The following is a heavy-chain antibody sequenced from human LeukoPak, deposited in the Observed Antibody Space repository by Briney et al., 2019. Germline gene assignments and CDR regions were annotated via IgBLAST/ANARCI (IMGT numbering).Heavy chain of an antibody. V-gene: IGHV3-21*01. D-gene: IGHD6-13*01. Sequence: GSLTLSCAGSGFTFSSYSMNWVRQAPGKGLEWVSSISSSSSYIYYADSVKGRFTISRDNAKNSLYLQMNSLRAEDTAVYYCARDLVDSSSWYYYYGMDVWGQGTTVTVSS. J-gene: IGHJ6*02. CDR2: ISSSSSYI. CDR3: ARDLVDSSSWYYYYGMDV. CDR1: GFTFSSYS.